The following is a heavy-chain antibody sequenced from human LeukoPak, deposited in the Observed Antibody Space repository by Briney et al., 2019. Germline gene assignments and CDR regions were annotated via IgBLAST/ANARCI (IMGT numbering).Heavy chain of an antibody. Sequence: ASVKVSCKASGYTFTSYGISWVRQAPGQGLEWMGWISAYNGNTNYAQKLQGRVTMTTDTSTSTAYMELRSLRSDDTAVYYCARSPPGIAVAPFEYWGQGTLVTVSS. V-gene: IGHV1-18*01. J-gene: IGHJ4*02. CDR2: ISAYNGNT. CDR3: ARSPPGIAVAPFEY. D-gene: IGHD6-19*01. CDR1: GYTFTSYG.